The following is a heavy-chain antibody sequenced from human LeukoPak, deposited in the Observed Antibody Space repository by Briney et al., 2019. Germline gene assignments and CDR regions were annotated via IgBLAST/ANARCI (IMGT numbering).Heavy chain of an antibody. V-gene: IGHV3-23*01. D-gene: IGHD3-9*01. CDR2: ISGSGGST. J-gene: IGHJ3*02. CDR3: AKGVRGYYDILTGYPPERAFDI. CDR1: GFTFSSYS. Sequence: PGGSLRLSCAASGFTFSSYSMNWVRQAPGKGLEWVSAISGSGGSTYYADSVKGRFTISRDNSKNTLYLQMNSLRAEDTAVYYCAKGVRGYYDILTGYPPERAFDIWGQGTMVTVSS.